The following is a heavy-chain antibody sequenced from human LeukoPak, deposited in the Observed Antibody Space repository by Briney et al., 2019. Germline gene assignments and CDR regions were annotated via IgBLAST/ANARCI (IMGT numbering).Heavy chain of an antibody. CDR2: INHSGST. V-gene: IGHV4-34*01. J-gene: IGHJ5*02. D-gene: IGHD3-3*01. CDR1: GGSFSGYY. CDR3: ARAWAYDFWSGYYKS. Sequence: SETLSLTCAVYGGSFSGYYWSRIRQPPGKGLEWIGEINHSGSTNYNPSLKSRVTISVDTSKNQFSLKLSSVTAADTAVYYCARAWAYDFWSGYYKSWGQGTLVTVSS.